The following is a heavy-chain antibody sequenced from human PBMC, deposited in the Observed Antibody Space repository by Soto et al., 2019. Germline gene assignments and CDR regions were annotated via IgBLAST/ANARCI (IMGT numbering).Heavy chain of an antibody. CDR2: ISGSGGTT. Sequence: EVQLLESGGGLVQPGGSMRLSCAASGFIFSNYAMSWVRQAPGKGLEWVSVISGSGGTTYYADSVKGRFTLSRDNSKNTLYLQMNGLRGEDTAVYYCAKAWNWGEVEYWGQGTLVTVSS. CDR3: AKAWNWGEVEY. CDR1: GFIFSNYA. V-gene: IGHV3-23*01. J-gene: IGHJ4*02. D-gene: IGHD7-27*01.